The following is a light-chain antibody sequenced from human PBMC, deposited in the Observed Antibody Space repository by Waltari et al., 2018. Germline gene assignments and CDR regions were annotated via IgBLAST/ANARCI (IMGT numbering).Light chain of an antibody. CDR1: SSDVGSYNY. CDR2: DVG. Sequence: QSALTQPASVYGSRGQSITISCNGTSSDVGSYNYSSWYQQHPGKAPKLMIYDVGKRPSGVSNRFSGSKSGNTASLTISGLQAEDEADYYCTSYTSSNTYVFGTGTKVTVL. CDR3: TSYTSSNTYV. J-gene: IGLJ1*01. V-gene: IGLV2-14*01.